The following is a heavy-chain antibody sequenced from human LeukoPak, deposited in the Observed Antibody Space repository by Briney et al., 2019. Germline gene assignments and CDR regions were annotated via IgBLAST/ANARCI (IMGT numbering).Heavy chain of an antibody. V-gene: IGHV3-30*02. J-gene: IGHJ4*02. CDR3: AKESPFVLLGESHYFDY. CDR2: IWYDGSNK. Sequence: GGSLRLSCAASGFTFSSYGMHWVRQAPGKGLEWVAFIWYDGSNKYYADSVKGRFTISRDNSKNTLYLQMNSLRAEDPAVYYCAKESPFVLLGESHYFDYWGQGALVTVSS. CDR1: GFTFSSYG. D-gene: IGHD3-10*01.